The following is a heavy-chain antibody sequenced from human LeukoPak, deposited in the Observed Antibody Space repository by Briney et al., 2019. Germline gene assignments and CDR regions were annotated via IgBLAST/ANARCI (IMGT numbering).Heavy chain of an antibody. CDR2: IYSGGST. V-gene: IGHV3-53*01. CDR3: ARANIAAAGRAFDI. CDR1: GFTVSSNY. J-gene: IGHJ3*02. Sequence: GGSLRLSCAASGFTVSSNYMSWVRQAPGKGLEWVSVIYSGGSTYYADSVKGRFTISRDNSKNTLYLQMNSLRAEDTAVYYCARANIAAAGRAFDIWGQGTMVTVSS. D-gene: IGHD6-13*01.